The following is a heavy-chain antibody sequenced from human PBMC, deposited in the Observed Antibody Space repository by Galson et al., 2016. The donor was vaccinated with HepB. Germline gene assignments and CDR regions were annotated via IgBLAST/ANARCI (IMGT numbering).Heavy chain of an antibody. D-gene: IGHD6-19*01. J-gene: IGHJ4*02. CDR1: GFTFSSYG. CDR2: IWYDGNNQ. Sequence: SLRLSCAASGFTFSSYGMHWVRQAPGKGLEWVAVIWYDGNNQYYPDYVKGRFTISRDNSRNTLYLQMNNLRVDDTAVYYCARYVYASRWYYFEYWGQGTLVTVSS. V-gene: IGHV3-33*01. CDR3: ARYVYASRWYYFEY.